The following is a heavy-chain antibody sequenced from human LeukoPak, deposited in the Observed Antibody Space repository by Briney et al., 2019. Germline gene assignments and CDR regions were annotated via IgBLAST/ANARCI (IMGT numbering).Heavy chain of an antibody. D-gene: IGHD2-2*01. CDR1: GFTFSSYA. V-gene: IGHV3-23*01. CDR3: AKVSLGVVVPAAEDDY. CDR2: ISGSGGST. Sequence: GGSLRLSCAASGFTFSSYAMSWVRQAPGRGLEWVSAISGSGGSTYYADSVKGRFTISRDNSKNTLYLQMNSLRAEDTAVYYCAKVSLGVVVPAAEDDYWGQGTLVTVSS. J-gene: IGHJ4*02.